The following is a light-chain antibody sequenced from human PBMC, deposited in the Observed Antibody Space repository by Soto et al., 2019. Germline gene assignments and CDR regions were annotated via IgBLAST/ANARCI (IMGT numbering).Light chain of an antibody. V-gene: IGLV2-14*01. CDR3: SSYTTSSTHWV. CDR2: EVS. J-gene: IGLJ3*02. Sequence: QSVLTQPASVSGSTGQSITISCTGTSSEVGGYNYVSWYQQHPGKAPKLMIYEVSNRPSGVSNRFSGSKSGNTASLTISGLQAEDEADYYCSSYTTSSTHWVFGGGTKLTVL. CDR1: SSEVGGYNY.